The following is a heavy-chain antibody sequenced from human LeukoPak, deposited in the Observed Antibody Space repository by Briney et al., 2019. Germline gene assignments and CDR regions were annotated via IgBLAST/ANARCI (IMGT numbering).Heavy chain of an antibody. Sequence: SETLSLTCTVSGGSISSYYWNWIRQPAGKGLEWIGRIQTSGSTNYNPSLKSRVTMSVDTSKNQFSLKLSSVTAADTAVYYRARDGGSGWYNYWGQGTPVTVSS. CDR2: IQTSGST. V-gene: IGHV4-4*07. J-gene: IGHJ4*02. CDR1: GGSISSYY. CDR3: ARDGGSGWYNY. D-gene: IGHD6-19*01.